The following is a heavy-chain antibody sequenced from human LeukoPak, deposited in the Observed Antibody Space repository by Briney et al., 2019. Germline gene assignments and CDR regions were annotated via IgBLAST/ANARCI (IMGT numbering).Heavy chain of an antibody. V-gene: IGHV3-7*01. Sequence: GGSLRLSCAASGFTFSSYWMSWVRQAPGKGLEWVANIKQDGSEKYYVDSVKGRFTISRDNAKNSLYLQMNSLRAEDTAVYYCAREGIAYCGGDCYSIVLDYWGQGTLVTVSS. CDR1: GFTFSSYW. J-gene: IGHJ4*02. D-gene: IGHD2-21*02. CDR3: AREGIAYCGGDCYSIVLDY. CDR2: IKQDGSEK.